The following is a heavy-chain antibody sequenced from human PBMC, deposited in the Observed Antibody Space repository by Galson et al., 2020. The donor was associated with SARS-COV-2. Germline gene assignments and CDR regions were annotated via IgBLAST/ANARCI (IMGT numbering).Heavy chain of an antibody. Sequence: SETLSLTCTVSGGSVSRENYYWAWVRQPPGKGLEWIGNIYNSGSTSYSPSLKSRVTISLDTSKNQFSLKVRSVTAADTAFYYCAREKDIVSGPFHQDGWGQGTLVTVSS. V-gene: IGHV4-39*07. J-gene: IGHJ4*02. CDR1: GGSVSRENYY. CDR2: IYNSGST. CDR3: AREKDIVSGPFHQDG. D-gene: IGHD2-15*01.